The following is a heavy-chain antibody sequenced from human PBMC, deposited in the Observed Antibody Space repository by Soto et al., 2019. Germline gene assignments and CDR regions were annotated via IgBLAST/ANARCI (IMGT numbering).Heavy chain of an antibody. J-gene: IGHJ4*02. Sequence: EVQLVESGGGLVQPGGSLRLSCAASGFTFSSYWMHWVRQAPGKGLVGVSRINSDGSSTTYADSVKGRFTISRDYAKKTLDLRMNSLRAEDTVVYYWGRVEMCTSTRCYAVCDYWGQGTLVTVSS. CDR2: INSDGSST. V-gene: IGHV3-74*03. CDR1: GFTFSSYW. CDR3: GRVEMCTSTRCYAVCDY. D-gene: IGHD2-2*01.